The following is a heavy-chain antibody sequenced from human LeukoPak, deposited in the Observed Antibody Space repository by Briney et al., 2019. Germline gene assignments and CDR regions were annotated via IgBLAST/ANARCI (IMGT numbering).Heavy chain of an antibody. CDR1: GFTVSRNF. J-gene: IGHJ4*02. CDR2: IYSGGST. D-gene: IGHD6-13*01. V-gene: IGHV3-53*01. CDR3: VRGQATAWGLDY. Sequence: GGSLRLSCAASGFTVSRNFMSWFRQAPGKGLEWDSLIYSGGSTFYADSVKGRFTISRDNSKNTLYLQMNSLRAEDTALYYCVRGQATAWGLDYWGQGTLVTVSS.